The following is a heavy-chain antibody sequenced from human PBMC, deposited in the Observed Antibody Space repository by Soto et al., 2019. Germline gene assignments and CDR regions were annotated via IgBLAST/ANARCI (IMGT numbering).Heavy chain of an antibody. CDR3: APIVDYYYYGMDV. CDR2: ISYDGSNK. CDR1: GFTFSSYG. D-gene: IGHD2-21*01. Sequence: QVQLVESGGGVVQPGRSLRLSCAASGFTFSSYGMHWVRQAPGKGLEWVAVISYDGSNKYYADSVKGRFTISRDNSKNTLYLQMNSLRAEDTAVYYCAPIVDYYYYGMDVWGQGTTVTVSS. V-gene: IGHV3-30*03. J-gene: IGHJ6*02.